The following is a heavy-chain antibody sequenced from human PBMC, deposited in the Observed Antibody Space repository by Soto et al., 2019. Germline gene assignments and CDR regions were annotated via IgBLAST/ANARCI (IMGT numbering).Heavy chain of an antibody. J-gene: IGHJ4*02. CDR1: GFTFSSYG. CDR2: IWYDGSNK. Sequence: GGSLRLSCAASGFTFSSYGMHWVRQAPGKGLEWVAVIWYDGSNKYYADSVKGRFTISRDNSKNTLYLQMNSLRAEDTAVYYCARDRAPTYYDILTGYSHFDYWGQGTLVTVSS. V-gene: IGHV3-33*01. CDR3: ARDRAPTYYDILTGYSHFDY. D-gene: IGHD3-9*01.